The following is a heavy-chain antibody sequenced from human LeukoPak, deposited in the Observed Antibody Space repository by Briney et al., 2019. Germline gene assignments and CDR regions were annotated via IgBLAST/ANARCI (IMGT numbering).Heavy chain of an antibody. V-gene: IGHV4-59*01. CDR3: TRGAGWLIDY. J-gene: IGHJ4*02. Sequence: SETLSLTFTVSDDSISDYYRGWIRQPPGKGLEWIGYFHNSGTSTYNPSLKSRVTISADTSKNQFSLKLNSLTTADTAVYYCTRGAGWLIDYWGQGILVTVSS. CDR2: FHNSGTS. D-gene: IGHD3-16*01. CDR1: DDSISDYY.